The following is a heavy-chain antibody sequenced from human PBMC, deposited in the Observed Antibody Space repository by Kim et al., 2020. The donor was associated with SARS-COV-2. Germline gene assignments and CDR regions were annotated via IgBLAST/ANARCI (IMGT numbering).Heavy chain of an antibody. V-gene: IGHV3-23*01. J-gene: IGHJ5*02. CDR2: SGNGGST. CDR3: TKSPA. Sequence: SGNGGSTHCADSVKGLFTISRDNSKNTLYLQMNSLRAEDTAIYYCTKSPAWGQGTLVTVSS.